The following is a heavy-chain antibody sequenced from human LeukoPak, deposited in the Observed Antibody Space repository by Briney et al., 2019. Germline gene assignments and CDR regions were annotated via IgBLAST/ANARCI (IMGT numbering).Heavy chain of an antibody. Sequence: GGSLRLSCAASGFTFSSYGMHWVRQAPGKGLEWVAVIWYDGSNKYYADSVKGRFTISRDNSKNTLYLQMNSLRAEDTAVYYCARDYDFWSGPGYGMDVWGQGTTVTVSS. CDR2: IWYDGSNK. CDR3: ARDYDFWSGPGYGMDV. J-gene: IGHJ6*02. CDR1: GFTFSSYG. D-gene: IGHD3-3*01. V-gene: IGHV3-33*01.